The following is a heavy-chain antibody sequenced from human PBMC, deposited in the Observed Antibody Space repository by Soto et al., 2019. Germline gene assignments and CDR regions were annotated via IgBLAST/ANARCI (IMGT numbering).Heavy chain of an antibody. J-gene: IGHJ4*02. CDR1: GFTFSSYA. CDR2: ISGSGGST. CDR3: AKDVGSGWYLRPYYFDY. V-gene: IGHV3-23*01. D-gene: IGHD6-19*01. Sequence: GGSLRLSCAASGFTFSSYAMSWVRQAPGKGLEWVSAISGSGGSTYYADSVKGRFTISRDNSKNTLYLQMNSLRAEDTAVYYCAKDVGSGWYLRPYYFDYWGQGTLVPVSS.